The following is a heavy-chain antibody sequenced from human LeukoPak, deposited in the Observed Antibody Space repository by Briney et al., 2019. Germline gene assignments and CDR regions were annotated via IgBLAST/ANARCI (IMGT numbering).Heavy chain of an antibody. V-gene: IGHV3-11*01. Sequence: GGSLGLSCAASGFTFSDYYMTWIRQAPGKGLEWVSYISSSGSTIYYADSVKGRFTISRDNAKNSLYLQMNSLRAEDTAVYYCARAPSYSYYGMDVWGQGTTVTVSS. CDR3: ARAPSYSYYGMDV. J-gene: IGHJ6*02. CDR2: ISSSGSTI. CDR1: GFTFSDYY.